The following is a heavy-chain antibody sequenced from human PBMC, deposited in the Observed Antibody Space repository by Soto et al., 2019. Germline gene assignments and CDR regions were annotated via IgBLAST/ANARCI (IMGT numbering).Heavy chain of an antibody. CDR3: SSVVVVDAFDI. V-gene: IGHV1-46*01. J-gene: IGHJ3*02. CDR1: GYTFTSYY. CDR2: INPSGGST. Sequence: QVQLVQSGAEVKKPGASVKVSCKASGYTFTSYYMHWVRQAPGQGLEWMGIINPSGGSTSYAQKFQGRATMTRDTSTSTVYMELSSLRSEDTAVYYCSSVVVVDAFDIWGQGTMVTVSS. D-gene: IGHD3-22*01.